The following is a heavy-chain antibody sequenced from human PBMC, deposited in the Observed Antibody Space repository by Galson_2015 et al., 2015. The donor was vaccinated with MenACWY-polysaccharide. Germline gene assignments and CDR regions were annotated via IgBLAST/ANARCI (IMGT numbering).Heavy chain of an antibody. D-gene: IGHD2-2*02. CDR2: IRSKTDGGTT. CDR3: TTGAGSYTMWTGGGFDI. V-gene: IGHV3-15*01. CDR1: GLTFSNAW. J-gene: IGHJ3*02. Sequence: SLRLSCAASGLTFSNAWMNWVRQAPGKGLEWIGRIRSKTDGGTTDYAAPAKGRFTISRDDSTNTLYLQMNSLETEDTAMYYRTTGAGSYTMWTGGGFDIWGQGTMVTVSS.